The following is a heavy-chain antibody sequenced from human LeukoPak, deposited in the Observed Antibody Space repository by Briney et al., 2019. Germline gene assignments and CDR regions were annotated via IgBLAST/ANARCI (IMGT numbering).Heavy chain of an antibody. CDR1: GFSISSYE. CDR3: AKVLGSSSWYSLGS. J-gene: IGHJ5*02. D-gene: IGHD6-13*01. Sequence: PGGSLRLSCAVSGFSISSYEMNWVRQAPGKGLEWVSYIIDSGSTIYYADSVKDRFTISRDNNKGSLYLQMNSLTTEDTALYYCAKVLGSSSWYSLGSWGQGTLVTVSS. CDR2: IIDSGSTI. V-gene: IGHV3-48*03.